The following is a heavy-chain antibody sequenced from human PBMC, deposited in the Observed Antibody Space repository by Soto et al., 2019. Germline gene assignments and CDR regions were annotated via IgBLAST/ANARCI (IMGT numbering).Heavy chain of an antibody. D-gene: IGHD2-15*01. Sequence: QLQLQESGSGLVKPSQTLSLTCAVSGGSISSGGYSWSWIRQPPGKGLEWIGYIYHSGSTYYNPSLKSRVTISVDRSKTQFSLKLSSVTAADTAVYYCASETSGGRGGMDVCGQGTTVTVSS. CDR3: ASETSGGRGGMDV. J-gene: IGHJ6*02. CDR2: IYHSGST. V-gene: IGHV4-30-2*01. CDR1: GGSISSGGYS.